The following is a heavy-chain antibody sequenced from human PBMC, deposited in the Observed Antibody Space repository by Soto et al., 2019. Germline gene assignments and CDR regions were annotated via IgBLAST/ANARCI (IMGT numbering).Heavy chain of an antibody. J-gene: IGHJ4*02. CDR1: VGTFSSYA. CDR3: ARAPSIFGVVTGFDY. V-gene: IGHV1-69*13. Sequence: SVKVSCKASVGTFSSYAISWVRQAPGQGLEWMGGIIPIFGTANYAQKFQGRVTITADESTSTAYMELSSLRSEDTAVYYCARAPSIFGVVTGFDYWGQGTLVTVSS. D-gene: IGHD3-3*01. CDR2: IIPIFGTA.